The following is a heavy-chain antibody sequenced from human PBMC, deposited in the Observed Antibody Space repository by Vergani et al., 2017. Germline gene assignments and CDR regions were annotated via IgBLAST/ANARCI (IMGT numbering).Heavy chain of an antibody. V-gene: IGHV3-23*01. CDR1: GFTFSSYA. CDR3: ASYVREMYXFDY. D-gene: IGHD3-10*02. CDR2: ISGSGGST. J-gene: IGHJ4*02. Sequence: EVQLLESGGGLVQPGGSLRRSCAASGFTFSSYAMSWVRQAPGKGLEWVSAISGSGGSTYYADSVKGRFTISRDNAKNSLYLQMNSLRAEDTAVYYCASYVREMYXFDYWGQGTLVTVSS.